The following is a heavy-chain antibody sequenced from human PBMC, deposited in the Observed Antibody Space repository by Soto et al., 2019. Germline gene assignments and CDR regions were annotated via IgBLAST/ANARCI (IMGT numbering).Heavy chain of an antibody. CDR1: GASISSGGFY. J-gene: IGHJ4*02. CDR3: ARTRSNTWYYTTFDY. V-gene: IGHV4-31*03. D-gene: IGHD6-13*01. Sequence: SETLSFTCTVSGASISSGGFYWSWVRQLPAKGLEWIGKIDHSGSTHHNPSLRGRPTISVDTSKNQFSLKLTSVTAADTAVYYCARTRSNTWYYTTFDYWGQGTLVTVSS. CDR2: IDHSGST.